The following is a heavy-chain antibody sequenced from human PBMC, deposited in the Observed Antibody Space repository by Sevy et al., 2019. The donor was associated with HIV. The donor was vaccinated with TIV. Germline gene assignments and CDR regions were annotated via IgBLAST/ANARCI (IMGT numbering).Heavy chain of an antibody. CDR3: AGGTTFPGGYFDY. Sequence: SETLSLTCTVSGGSINSGGYYWSWIRQHPGKGLEWIGYIYYSGSTYYNPSLKSRVTISVDTSKNQFSLKLSSVTAADTAVYYCAGGTTFPGGYFDYWGQGTLVTVSS. D-gene: IGHD4-17*01. J-gene: IGHJ4*02. CDR1: GGSINSGGYY. CDR2: IYYSGST. V-gene: IGHV4-31*03.